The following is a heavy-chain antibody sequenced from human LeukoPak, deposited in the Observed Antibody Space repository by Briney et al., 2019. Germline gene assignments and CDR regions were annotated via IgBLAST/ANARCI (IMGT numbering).Heavy chain of an antibody. Sequence: KPSETLSLTCAVSGGSISSNSYYWGWIRQPPGKGLEWIGSIYYSGSTYYNPSLKSRVTISVDTSKNQFSLKLSSVTAADTAVYYCATTTIRLGYWGQGTLVTVSS. V-gene: IGHV4-39*07. CDR2: IYYSGST. CDR3: ATTTIRLGY. J-gene: IGHJ4*02. CDR1: GGSISSNSYY. D-gene: IGHD1-26*01.